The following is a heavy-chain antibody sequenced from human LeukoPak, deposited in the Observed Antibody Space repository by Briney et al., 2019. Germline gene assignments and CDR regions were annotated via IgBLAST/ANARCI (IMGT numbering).Heavy chain of an antibody. D-gene: IGHD2-15*01. CDR3: ASSKLGYCSGGSCDEGFFDY. V-gene: IGHV4-31*03. CDR1: GGSISSGGHY. J-gene: IGHJ4*02. CDR2: IHYTGTT. Sequence: SEALSLTCTVSGGSISSGGHYWSWFRQHPGKGLEWVGYIHYTGTTYYNPSLKSRVTMSVDTSKNQFSLKLSSVTAADTAVYYCASSKLGYCSGGSCDEGFFDYWGRGTLVTVSS.